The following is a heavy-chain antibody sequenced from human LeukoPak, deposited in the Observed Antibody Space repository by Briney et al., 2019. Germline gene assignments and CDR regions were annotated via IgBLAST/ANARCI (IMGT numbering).Heavy chain of an antibody. Sequence: PGGSLILSCAASGFTFSGYIMNWVRQAPGRGLEWVSFIGTSGNTIYYADSVKGRFTVSRDNAKNSLYLLMNSLRAEDTAVYYCARDQWLDYWGQGTLVTVSS. CDR2: IGTSGNTI. D-gene: IGHD6-19*01. J-gene: IGHJ4*02. CDR3: ARDQWLDY. CDR1: GFTFSGYI. V-gene: IGHV3-48*01.